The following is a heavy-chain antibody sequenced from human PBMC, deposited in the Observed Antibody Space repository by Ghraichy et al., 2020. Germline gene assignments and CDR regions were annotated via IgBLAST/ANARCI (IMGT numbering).Heavy chain of an antibody. CDR1: GFTFSSYS. J-gene: IGHJ6*02. CDR2: ISSSSSYI. D-gene: IGHD4-23*01. Sequence: GGSLRLSCAASGFTFSSYSMNWVRQAPGKGLEWVSSISSSSSYIYYADSVKGRFTISRDNAKNSLYLQMNSLRAEDTAVYYCATTVAHYYYYGMDVWAQGTTVTVSS. V-gene: IGHV3-21*01. CDR3: ATTVAHYYYYGMDV.